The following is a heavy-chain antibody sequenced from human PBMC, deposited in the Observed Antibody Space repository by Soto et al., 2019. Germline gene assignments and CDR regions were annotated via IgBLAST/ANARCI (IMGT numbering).Heavy chain of an antibody. D-gene: IGHD6-19*01. CDR3: ARRLQWQLRPLDS. V-gene: IGHV3-11*01. J-gene: IGHJ4*02. Sequence: GGSLRLSCEGSGFTFTDYYMTWIRQAPGKGLEWVAYINTPSTAIYYADSVKGRFTISRDNAKNSLYLQMNGLRAEDTATYYCARRLQWQLRPLDSWGRGTLVTVSS. CDR2: INTPSTAI. CDR1: GFTFTDYY.